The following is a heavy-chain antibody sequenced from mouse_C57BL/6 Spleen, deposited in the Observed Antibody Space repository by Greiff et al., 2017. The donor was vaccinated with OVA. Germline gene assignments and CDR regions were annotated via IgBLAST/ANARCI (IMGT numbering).Heavy chain of an antibody. V-gene: IGHV2-2*01. Sequence: QVQLKESGPGLVQPSQSLSITCTVSGFSLTSYGVHWVRQSPGKGLEWLGVIWSGGSTDYNAAFISRLSISKDNSTSQVFFKMNSLQADDAAIYYCARGDQYYFDYWGQGTTLTVSS. CDR2: IWSGGST. J-gene: IGHJ2*01. CDR3: ARGDQYYFDY. CDR1: GFSLTSYG.